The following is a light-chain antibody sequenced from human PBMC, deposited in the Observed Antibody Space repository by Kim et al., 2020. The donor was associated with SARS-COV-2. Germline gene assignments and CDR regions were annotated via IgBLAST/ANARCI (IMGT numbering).Light chain of an antibody. CDR1: QSISYW. J-gene: IGKJ1*01. V-gene: IGKV1-5*01. Sequence: IQMTQSPSTLSASVGDRVTITCRASQSISYWLAWYQQKPGQAPKLLIYDASTLKSGVPSRFSGSVSGTEFALTISSLQPDDFATYYCKQYNTFSPWTFGKGAKVDIK. CDR2: DAS. CDR3: KQYNTFSPWT.